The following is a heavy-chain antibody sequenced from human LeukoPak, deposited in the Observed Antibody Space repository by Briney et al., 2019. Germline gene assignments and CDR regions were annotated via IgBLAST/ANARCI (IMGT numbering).Heavy chain of an antibody. Sequence: ASVKVSCKASGYPFINYDINWVRQAPGQGLQWMGWMSPNSGNTGYAQKFQGRVTITRSTSINTAYMELSSLRSDDTAVYYCARGATKCSSTSCATALGIWGQGTMVTVSS. CDR3: ARGATKCSSTSCATALGI. CDR2: MSPNSGNT. CDR1: GYPFINYD. V-gene: IGHV1-8*03. D-gene: IGHD2-2*01. J-gene: IGHJ3*02.